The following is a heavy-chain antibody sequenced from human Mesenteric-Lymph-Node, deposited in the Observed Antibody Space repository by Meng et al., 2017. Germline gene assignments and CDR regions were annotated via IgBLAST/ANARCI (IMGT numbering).Heavy chain of an antibody. Sequence: QVQLQESGPGLVKPSQTLSLTCTVSGGSISSGGHSWSWIRQHPGKGLEWIAYIYYSGSTYYNPSLKSRVNLSVDTSKNQFSLKLSSVTAADTAVYYCARVDSSGYFLDYWGQGTLVTVSS. CDR3: ARVDSSGYFLDY. V-gene: IGHV4-31*03. J-gene: IGHJ4*01. CDR2: IYYSGST. D-gene: IGHD3-22*01. CDR1: GGSISSGGHS.